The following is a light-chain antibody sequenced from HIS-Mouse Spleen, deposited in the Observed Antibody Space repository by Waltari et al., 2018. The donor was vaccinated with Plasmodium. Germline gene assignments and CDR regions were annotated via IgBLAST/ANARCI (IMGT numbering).Light chain of an antibody. Sequence: SYELTQPPSVSVSPGQTARITCPGDALPKKTAYWYQQKSGQDPVLVIYEDSKRPPGIPERFSGSSSGTMATLTISGAQVEDEADYYCYSTDSSGNHRVFGGGTKLTVL. CDR3: YSTDSSGNHRV. CDR2: EDS. CDR1: ALPKKT. V-gene: IGLV3-10*01. J-gene: IGLJ3*02.